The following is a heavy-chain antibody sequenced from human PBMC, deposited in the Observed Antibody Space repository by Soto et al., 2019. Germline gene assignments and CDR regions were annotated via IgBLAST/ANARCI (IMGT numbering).Heavy chain of an antibody. CDR2: IFSNDEK. D-gene: IGHD3-22*01. V-gene: IGHV2-26*01. CDR1: GFSLSNARMG. Sequence: SGPTLVNPTETLTLTCTVSGFSLSNARMGVSWIRQPPGKALEWLAHIFSNDEKSYSTSTSLKSGLTISKDTSKSQVVLTVTNMGPVDTATYYCARIVLGGYRFYYYQYGMDVWGQGTTVTVSS. J-gene: IGHJ6*02. CDR3: ARIVLGGYRFYYYQYGMDV.